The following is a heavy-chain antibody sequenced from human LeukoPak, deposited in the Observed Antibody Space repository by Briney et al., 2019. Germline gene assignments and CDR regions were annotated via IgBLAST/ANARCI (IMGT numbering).Heavy chain of an antibody. J-gene: IGHJ6*02. V-gene: IGHV3-23*01. Sequence: RGSLRLSCAASGFTFSSYAMSWVRQAPGKGLEWVSAISGSGGSTYYADSVKGRFTISRDNSKNTLYLQMNSLRAEDTAVYYCAKDVIAAGYYYYYGMDVWGQGTTVTVSS. CDR3: AKDVIAAGYYYYYGMDV. CDR2: ISGSGGST. D-gene: IGHD6-25*01. CDR1: GFTFSSYA.